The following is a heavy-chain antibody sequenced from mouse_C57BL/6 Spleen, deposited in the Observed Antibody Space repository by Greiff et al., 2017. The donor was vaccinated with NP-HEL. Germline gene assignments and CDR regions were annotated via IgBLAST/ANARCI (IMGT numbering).Heavy chain of an antibody. CDR3: ARHRTVVAPLDY. J-gene: IGHJ2*01. CDR2: ISGGGGNT. V-gene: IGHV5-9*01. CDR1: GFTFSSYT. D-gene: IGHD1-1*01. Sequence: EVKLVESGGGLVKPGGSLKLSCAASGFTFSSYTMSWVRQTPEKRLEWVATISGGGGNTYYPDSVKGRFTISRDNAKNTLYLQMSSLRSEDTALYYCARHRTVVAPLDYWGQGTTLTVSS.